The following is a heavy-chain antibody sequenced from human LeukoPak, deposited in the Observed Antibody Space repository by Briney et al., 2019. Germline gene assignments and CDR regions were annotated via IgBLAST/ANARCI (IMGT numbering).Heavy chain of an antibody. J-gene: IGHJ2*01. CDR2: INSDGSTT. CDR3: ARAGGGPTTLYWYFDI. Sequence: GGSLRLSCAASGLTFSSYWMHWVRQAPGKGLVWVSRINSDGSTTTYADSVKGRFTISRDNSKNTMYMQMNSLRAEDTAVYYCARAGGGPTTLYWYFDIWGRGTLVTVSS. CDR1: GLTFSSYW. V-gene: IGHV3-74*01. D-gene: IGHD1-7*01.